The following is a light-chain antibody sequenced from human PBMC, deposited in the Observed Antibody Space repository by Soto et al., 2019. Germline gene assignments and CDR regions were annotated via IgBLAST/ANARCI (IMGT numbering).Light chain of an antibody. V-gene: IGKV3-20*01. CDR1: QRVSISY. CDR3: QQYASSPVYT. CDR2: GAS. Sequence: EIVLTQSPGTLSLSPGERATLSCRASQRVSISYLAWYQQNPGQAPRLLIYGASSRATGIPDRFSGSGSGTGFTLTISRLEPEDFAVYYWQQYASSPVYTFGQGTKLEIK. J-gene: IGKJ2*01.